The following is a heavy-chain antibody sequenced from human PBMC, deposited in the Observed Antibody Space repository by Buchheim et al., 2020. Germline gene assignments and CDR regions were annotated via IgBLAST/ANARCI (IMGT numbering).Heavy chain of an antibody. V-gene: IGHV3-30*18. Sequence: QVQLVESGGGVVQPGRSLRLSCAASGFTFSSYGMHWVRQAPGKGLEWVAVISYDGSNKYYADSVKGRFTISRDNSKNTLYLQMNSLRAEDTAVYYCAKDAECGGDCCLPDYWGQGTL. CDR3: AKDAECGGDCCLPDY. CDR1: GFTFSSYG. CDR2: ISYDGSNK. J-gene: IGHJ4*02. D-gene: IGHD2-21*02.